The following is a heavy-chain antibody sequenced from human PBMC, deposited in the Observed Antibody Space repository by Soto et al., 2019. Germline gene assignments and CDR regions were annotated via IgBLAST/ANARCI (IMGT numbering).Heavy chain of an antibody. V-gene: IGHV4-34*01. J-gene: IGHJ4*02. CDR3: ARRGGGYYPFYFDY. CDR2: IDHYGST. CDR1: GGSFSNYY. Sequence: QVQLQQWGAGLLKPSETVSLACAVYGGSFSNYYWSWIRQPPGEGLEWIGEIDHYGSTNYNPSLKSRVTISIDTSMNQFSLKLASVTAADTAVYYCARRGGGYYPFYFDYCGQGGLVTVSS. D-gene: IGHD3-22*01.